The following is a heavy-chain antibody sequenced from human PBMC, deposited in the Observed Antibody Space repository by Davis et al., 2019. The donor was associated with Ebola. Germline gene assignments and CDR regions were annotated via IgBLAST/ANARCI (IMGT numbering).Heavy chain of an antibody. Sequence: PGGSLRLSCAASGFTFSSSWMSWVRQAPGKGLEWVANIKQDGSEKYYVDSVKGRFTISRDNAKNPLYLQMNSLRAEDTAVYYCARDTRIVGAKHGGWGQGTLVTVSS. CDR1: GFTFSSSW. CDR3: ARDTRIVGAKHGG. J-gene: IGHJ4*02. D-gene: IGHD1-26*01. CDR2: IKQDGSEK. V-gene: IGHV3-7*01.